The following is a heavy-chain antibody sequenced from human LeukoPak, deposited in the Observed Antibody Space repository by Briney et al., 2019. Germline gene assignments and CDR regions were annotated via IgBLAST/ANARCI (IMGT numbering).Heavy chain of an antibody. D-gene: IGHD6-19*01. V-gene: IGHV3-72*01. CDR3: AREYSSGWYGGYYFDY. Sequence: GGSLRLSCAASGFTFSDHYMDWVRQAPGKGREWVGRTRNKANSYTTEYAASVKGRFAISRDDSKNSLYLQMNSLKTEDTAVYYCAREYSSGWYGGYYFDYWGQGTLSPSPQ. CDR1: GFTFSDHY. J-gene: IGHJ4*02. CDR2: TRNKANSYTT.